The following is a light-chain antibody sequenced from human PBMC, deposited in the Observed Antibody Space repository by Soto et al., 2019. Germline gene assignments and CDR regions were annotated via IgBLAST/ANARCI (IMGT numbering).Light chain of an antibody. CDR1: SSDVGGYNY. CDR3: SSYTSRSTLEV. J-gene: IGLJ1*01. CDR2: EVS. V-gene: IGLV2-14*01. Sequence: QSALTQPASVSGSPGQSITISCTGTSSDVGGYNYVSWYQQHPGKAPQLMIYEVSNRPSGVSNRFSGSKSGNTASLTISGLQAEDEADYYCSSYTSRSTLEVFGTGTKLTVL.